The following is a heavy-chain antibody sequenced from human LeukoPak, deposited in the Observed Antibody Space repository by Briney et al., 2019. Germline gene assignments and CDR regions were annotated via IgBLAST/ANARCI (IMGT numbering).Heavy chain of an antibody. Sequence: ASVKVSCKASGYTFTSYDINWVRQATGQGLEWMGWMNPNNGNTGYAQKFQGRVTMTRNTSISTAYMELSSLRSEDTAVYYCARAKPVGYCSNTSCRRWFDPWGEGTLVTVSS. J-gene: IGHJ5*02. D-gene: IGHD2-2*01. V-gene: IGHV1-8*01. CDR1: GYTFTSYD. CDR2: MNPNNGNT. CDR3: ARAKPVGYCSNTSCRRWFDP.